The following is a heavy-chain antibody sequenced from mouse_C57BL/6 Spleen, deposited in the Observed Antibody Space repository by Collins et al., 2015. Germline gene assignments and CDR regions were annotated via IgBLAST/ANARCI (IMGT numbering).Heavy chain of an antibody. J-gene: IGHJ2*01. V-gene: IGHV1-59*01. CDR3: ARGTGRWLLLDY. CDR2: IDPSDSYT. Sequence: QVQLQQPGAELVRPGTSVKLSCKASGYTFTSYWRHWVKQRPGQGLEWIGVIDPSDSYTNYNQKFKGKATLTVDTSSSTAYMQLSSLTSEDSAVYYCARGTGRWLLLDYWGQGTTLTVSS. D-gene: IGHD2-3*01. CDR1: GYTFTSYW.